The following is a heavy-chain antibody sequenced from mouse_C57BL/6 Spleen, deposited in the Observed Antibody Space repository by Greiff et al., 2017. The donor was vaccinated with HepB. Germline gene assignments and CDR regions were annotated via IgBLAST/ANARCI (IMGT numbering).Heavy chain of an antibody. CDR3: ARSDYYGSSQNWYFDV. J-gene: IGHJ1*03. CDR2: INPSSGYT. Sequence: QVQLQQSGAELARPGASVKMSCKASGYTFTSYTMHWVKQRPGQGLEWIGYINPSSGYTKYNQKFKDKATLTADKSSSTAYMQLSSLTSEDSAVYYCARSDYYGSSQNWYFDVWGTGTTVTVAS. CDR1: GYTFTSYT. V-gene: IGHV1-4*01. D-gene: IGHD1-1*01.